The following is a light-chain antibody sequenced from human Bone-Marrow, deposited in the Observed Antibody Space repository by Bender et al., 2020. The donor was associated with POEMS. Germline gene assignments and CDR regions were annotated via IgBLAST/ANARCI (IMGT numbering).Light chain of an antibody. J-gene: IGLJ2*01. V-gene: IGLV3-1*01. Sequence: SYELTQPPSVSVSPGQTASITCSGDNLWDKYVCWYQQKPGQSPVLVIYQNRKRPSGIPDRFSGSNSGNTATLTISATQAMDEADYYCQAWDRTIAIFGGGTKLTVL. CDR2: QNR. CDR1: NLWDKY. CDR3: QAWDRTIAI.